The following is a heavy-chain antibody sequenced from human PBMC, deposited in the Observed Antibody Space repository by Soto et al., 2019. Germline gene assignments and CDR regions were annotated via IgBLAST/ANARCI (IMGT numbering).Heavy chain of an antibody. V-gene: IGHV4-39*01. CDR2: TYYNGNA. J-gene: IGHJ4*02. CDR1: GASLNRSNYY. CDR3: ARQFVAVVINGWGY. Sequence: SEALSLTSNVSGASLNRSNYYWDWIRQSPGKGLEWIGTTYYNGNAYYNPSLRSRVTMSVDTSKNQFSLKLMSVTAADTAVYYCARQFVAVVINGWGYWGQGTLVTVS. D-gene: IGHD3-22*01.